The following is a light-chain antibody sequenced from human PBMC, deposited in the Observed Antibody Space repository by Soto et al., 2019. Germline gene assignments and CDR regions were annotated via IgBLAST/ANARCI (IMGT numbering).Light chain of an antibody. J-gene: IGKJ5*01. CDR3: QQYHSDPIT. CDR2: WAS. V-gene: IGKV4-1*01. Sequence: DIVITQSPYSLAVSLGERASINCMSIESGVSNSDNKNYLAWFQQKPGQPPKLLFYWASTRESGVPDRFSGSGSATDFTLTISSLQAEDVAVYYCQQYHSDPITFGQGTRLEI. CDR1: ESGVSNSDNKNY.